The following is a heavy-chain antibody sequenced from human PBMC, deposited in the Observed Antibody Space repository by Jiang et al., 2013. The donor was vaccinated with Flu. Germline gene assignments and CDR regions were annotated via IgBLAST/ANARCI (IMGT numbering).Heavy chain of an antibody. CDR3: ATSLSSSWYDPNYYYYYGMDV. V-gene: IGHV5-51*01. CDR2: IYPGDSDT. Sequence: GAEVKKPGESLKISCKGSGYSFTSYWIGWVRQMPGKGLEWMGIIYPGDSDTRYSPSFQGQVTISADKSISTAYLQWSSLKASDTAMYYCATSLSSSWYDPNYYYYYGMDVWGQGTTVTVSS. D-gene: IGHD6-13*01. J-gene: IGHJ6*02. CDR1: GYSFTSYW.